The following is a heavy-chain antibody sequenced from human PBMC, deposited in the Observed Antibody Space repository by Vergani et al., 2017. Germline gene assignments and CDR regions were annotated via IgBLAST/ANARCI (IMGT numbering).Heavy chain of an antibody. J-gene: IGHJ4*02. D-gene: IGHD3-16*01. V-gene: IGHV4-38-2*01. Sequence: QVQLQESGPGLVKPSETLSLPCAVSDYSISSGYYWGWVRQPPGEGLDWIGSVYHSGSTSYNPSLKSRVTISIDTSKNQFSLKLTSVTAADTAVYYCASLLTGGIDYWGQGILVTVFS. CDR2: VYHSGST. CDR1: DYSISSGYY. CDR3: ASLLTGGIDY.